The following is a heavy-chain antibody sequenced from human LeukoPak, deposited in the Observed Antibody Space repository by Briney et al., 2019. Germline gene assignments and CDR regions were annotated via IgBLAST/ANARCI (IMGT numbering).Heavy chain of an antibody. J-gene: IGHJ4*02. D-gene: IGHD1-26*01. V-gene: IGHV3-48*03. CDR3: ARGLQVGATTSFDY. CDR1: GFTFSSYD. CDR2: ISGSGSTM. Sequence: GGSLRLSCAASGFTFSSYDMNWVRQAPGNGLEWVSFISGSGSTMYYADSVKGRFTISRDNAKNTLYLQMNSLRAEDTAVYYCARGLQVGATTSFDYWGQGTLVTVSS.